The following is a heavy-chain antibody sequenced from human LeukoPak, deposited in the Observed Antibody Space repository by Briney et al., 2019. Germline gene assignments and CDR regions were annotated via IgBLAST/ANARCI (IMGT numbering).Heavy chain of an antibody. J-gene: IGHJ4*02. V-gene: IGHV4-61*02. CDR2: IDTSGST. Sequence: SETLSLTCTVSGGSISSGSYYWSWIRQPAGKGLEWIGRIDTSGSTNYNPSLKSRVTMSADTSKKQFSLKLRSVTAADTAVYYCARGPGYDLDYWGQGTLVTVSS. D-gene: IGHD5-12*01. CDR1: GGSISSGSYY. CDR3: ARGPGYDLDY.